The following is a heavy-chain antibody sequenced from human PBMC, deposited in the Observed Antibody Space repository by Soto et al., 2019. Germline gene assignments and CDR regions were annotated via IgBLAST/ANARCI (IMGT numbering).Heavy chain of an antibody. D-gene: IGHD6-13*01. CDR3: ATIGSSWGA. J-gene: IGHJ1*01. CDR2: IKSKTGGGTI. Sequence: EVQLVESGGGLVQPGGSLRLSCAASSFTFSNAWMNWVRQAPGKGLEWGGRIKSKTGGGTIDDAAPVRGRFTISRHNSKTTRFLQMNSLKTDDTAMYYCATIGSSWGAWGQGTLVTVSS. CDR1: SFTFSNAW. V-gene: IGHV3-15*07.